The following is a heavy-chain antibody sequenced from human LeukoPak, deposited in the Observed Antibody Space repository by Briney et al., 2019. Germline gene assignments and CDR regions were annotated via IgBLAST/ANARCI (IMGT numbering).Heavy chain of an antibody. CDR3: ARVYYYDNSGYGKDYFDY. V-gene: IGHV4-34*01. CDR2: INHSGST. CDR1: GGSFSGYY. J-gene: IGHJ4*02. Sequence: SETLSLTCAVYGGSFSGYYWSWIRQPPGKGLEWIGEINHSGSTNYNPSLKSRVTISVDTSKNQFSLKLSSVTAADTAVYYCARVYYYDNSGYGKDYFDYWGQGTLVTVSS. D-gene: IGHD3-22*01.